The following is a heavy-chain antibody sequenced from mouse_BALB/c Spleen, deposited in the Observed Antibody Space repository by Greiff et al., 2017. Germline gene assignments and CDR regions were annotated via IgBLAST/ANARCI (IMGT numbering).Heavy chain of an antibody. Sequence: QVQLQQSGPELVKPGASVRISCKASGYTFTSYYIHWVKQRPGQGLEWIGWIYPGNVNTKYNEKFKGKATLTADKSSSTAYMQLSSLTSEDSAVYFCARGLYGNYLYYYAMDYWGQGTSVTVSS. V-gene: IGHV1S56*01. CDR3: ARGLYGNYLYYYAMDY. J-gene: IGHJ4*01. CDR2: IYPGNVNT. CDR1: GYTFTSYY. D-gene: IGHD2-1*01.